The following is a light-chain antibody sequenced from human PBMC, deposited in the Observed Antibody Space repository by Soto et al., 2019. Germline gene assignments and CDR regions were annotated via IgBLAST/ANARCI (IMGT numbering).Light chain of an antibody. CDR3: CSYAVGYTCDFV. CDR1: SSDVGAYNY. V-gene: IGLV2-11*01. J-gene: IGLJ2*01. Sequence: QSALTQPRSVSGSPGQSVTISCTGTSSDVGAYNYVSWYQQHPGKAPKVMIYDVSKRPSGVPDRFSGSKSGNTASLTISGLQAEDEADSYYCSYAVGYTCDFVFGGGTKLTVL. CDR2: DVS.